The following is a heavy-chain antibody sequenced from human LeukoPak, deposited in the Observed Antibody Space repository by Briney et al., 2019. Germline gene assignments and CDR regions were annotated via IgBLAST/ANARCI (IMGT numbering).Heavy chain of an antibody. J-gene: IGHJ4*02. V-gene: IGHV3-30*02. CDR1: GFTFSSYG. CDR3: AGNVYADNRGYYRPFDY. CDR2: IRSDGTNK. Sequence: QPGGSLRLSCAASGFTFSSYGMHWVRQAPGKGLEWVAFIRSDGTNKYYADSVKGRFTISRDNSKNTLYLQMNSLRAQDTSVYYCAGNVYADNRGYYRPFDYWGQGTLVTVSS. D-gene: IGHD3-22*01.